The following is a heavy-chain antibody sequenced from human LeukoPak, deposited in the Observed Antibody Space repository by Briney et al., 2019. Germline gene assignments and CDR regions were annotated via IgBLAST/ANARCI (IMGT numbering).Heavy chain of an antibody. D-gene: IGHD6-19*01. CDR2: ISSSSSYI. CDR1: GFTFSSYS. Sequence: GGSLRLSCAASGFTFSSYSMNWVRQAPGKGLEWVSSISSSSSYIYYADSVKGRFTISRDNAKNSLYLQMNSLRAEDTAVYYCAINGFSSGWYEPYYFDNLGQGTLVTVSS. V-gene: IGHV3-21*01. CDR3: AINGFSSGWYEPYYFDN. J-gene: IGHJ4*02.